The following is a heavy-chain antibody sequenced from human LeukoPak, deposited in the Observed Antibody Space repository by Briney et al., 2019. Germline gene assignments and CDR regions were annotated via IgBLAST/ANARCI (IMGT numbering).Heavy chain of an antibody. Sequence: GGSLRLSCAASGFTFSSYWMSWVRQAPGKGLEWVSGISWNSGSIGYADSVKGRSTISRDNAKNSLYLQMNSLRAEDTALYYCAKAAGYSGYGWDYYYGMDVWGQGTTVTVSS. CDR3: AKAAGYSGYGWDYYYGMDV. CDR1: GFTFSSYW. CDR2: ISWNSGSI. V-gene: IGHV3-9*01. D-gene: IGHD5-12*01. J-gene: IGHJ6*02.